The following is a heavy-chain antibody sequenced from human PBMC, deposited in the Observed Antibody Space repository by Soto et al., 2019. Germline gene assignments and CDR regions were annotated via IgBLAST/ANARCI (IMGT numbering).Heavy chain of an antibody. V-gene: IGHV3-23*01. CDR1: GFSFTNYA. CDR3: AAHVIIVPTAPFYGMDV. Sequence: GGSLRLSCAASGFSFTNYAMSWVRQAPGKGLEWVSVISGSGSGTYYGDSVKGRFTVSRDNSKNTVYLQMNSLRAEDTAVYYCAAHVIIVPTAPFYGMDVWGQGTTVTVSS. J-gene: IGHJ6*02. CDR2: ISGSGSGT. D-gene: IGHD2-2*01.